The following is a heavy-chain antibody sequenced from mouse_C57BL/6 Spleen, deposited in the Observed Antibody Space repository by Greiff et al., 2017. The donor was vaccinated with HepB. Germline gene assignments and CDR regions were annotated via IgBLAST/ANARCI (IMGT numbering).Heavy chain of an antibody. V-gene: IGHV1-64*01. CDR3: ARSGMVLSDWYFDV. D-gene: IGHD2-1*01. J-gene: IGHJ1*03. CDR1: GYTFTSYW. Sequence: QVQLQQPGAELVKPGASVKLSCKASGYTFTSYWMHWVKQRPGQGLEWIGMIHPNSGSTNYNEKFKSKATLTVDKSSSTAHMQRSSLTSEDSAVYYCARSGMVLSDWYFDVWGTGTTVTVSS. CDR2: IHPNSGST.